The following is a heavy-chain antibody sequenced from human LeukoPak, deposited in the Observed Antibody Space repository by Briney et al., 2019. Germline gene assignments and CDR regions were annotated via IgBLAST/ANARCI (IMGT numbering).Heavy chain of an antibody. J-gene: IGHJ4*02. CDR3: ARRRVVVADFDY. CDR1: GGSFGGYY. CDR2: INHSGST. D-gene: IGHD2-15*01. Sequence: SETLSLTCAVYGGSFGGYYWSWIRQPPGKGLEWIGEINHSGSTNYNPSLKSRVTISVDTSKNQFSLKLSSVTAADTAVYYCARRRVVVADFDYWGQGTLVTVSS. V-gene: IGHV4-34*01.